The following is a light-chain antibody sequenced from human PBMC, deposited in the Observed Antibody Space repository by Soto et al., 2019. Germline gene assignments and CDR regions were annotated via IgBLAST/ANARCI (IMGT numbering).Light chain of an antibody. J-gene: IGLJ1*01. V-gene: IGLV1-47*01. Sequence: QSVLTKPPPANGIPGQRGTISCLGNSSNIGSNYVYWYQQLPGTAPKLLIYRNNQRPSGVPDRFSGSKSGTSASLAISGLRSEDEADYYCAAWDDSLSVLYVFGTGTKVTVL. CDR1: SSNIGSNY. CDR2: RNN. CDR3: AAWDDSLSVLYV.